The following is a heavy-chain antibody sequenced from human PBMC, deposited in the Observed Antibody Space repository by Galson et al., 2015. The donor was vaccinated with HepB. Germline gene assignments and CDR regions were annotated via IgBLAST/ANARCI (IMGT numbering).Heavy chain of an antibody. CDR2: INSDGSRT. CDR1: GFTFSSYW. CDR3: ARQGFGY. V-gene: IGHV3-74*01. Sequence: SLRLSCAASGFTFSSYWMHWVRQTPGKGLVWVSHINSDGSRTNYADSVKGRFTISRDNAKNTLYLQMDSLRAEDTAVYYCARQGFGYWGQGTLVTVSS. J-gene: IGHJ4*02.